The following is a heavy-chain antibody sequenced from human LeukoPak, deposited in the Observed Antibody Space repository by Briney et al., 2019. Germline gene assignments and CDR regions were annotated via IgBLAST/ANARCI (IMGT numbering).Heavy chain of an antibody. Sequence: GGSLRLSCAASGLTFSSYEMNWVRQAPGKGLEWVSYISSSGSTIYYADSVKGRFTISRDNAKNSLYLQMNSLRAEDTAVYYCASSPFCSSTSCYRTHFQHWGQGTLVTVSS. CDR2: ISSSGSTI. V-gene: IGHV3-48*03. CDR3: ASSPFCSSTSCYRTHFQH. D-gene: IGHD2-2*01. J-gene: IGHJ1*01. CDR1: GLTFSSYE.